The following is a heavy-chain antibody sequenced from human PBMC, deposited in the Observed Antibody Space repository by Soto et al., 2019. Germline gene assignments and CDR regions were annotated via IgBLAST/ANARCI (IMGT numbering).Heavy chain of an antibody. V-gene: IGHV5-51*01. CDR3: ARQEYCTNCVCYTELDY. D-gene: IGHD2-8*01. Sequence: GESLKISCKGSGYSFTSYWIGWVRQMPGKGLEWMGIIYPGDSDTRYSPSFQGQVTISADKSISTAYLQWSSLKASDTAMYYCARQEYCTNCVCYTELDYWGQGTLVTVSS. CDR1: GYSFTSYW. CDR2: IYPGDSDT. J-gene: IGHJ4*02.